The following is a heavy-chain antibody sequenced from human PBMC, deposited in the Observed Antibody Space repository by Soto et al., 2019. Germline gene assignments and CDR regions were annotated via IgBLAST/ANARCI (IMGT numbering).Heavy chain of an antibody. V-gene: IGHV3-23*01. J-gene: IGHJ6*02. CDR1: GFTFSSHV. Sequence: EVQLFESGGGLVQPGGALRLSCAASGFTFSSHVMNWVRQAPGKGLEWVAAISGGGGTTFYGDSVEGRFTMSRDNSKNTLFLLMNSLRAEDTAVYYCARGPRAPPPHDYGMDVWGQGTTVTVSS. CDR3: ARGPRAPPPHDYGMDV. CDR2: ISGGGGTT.